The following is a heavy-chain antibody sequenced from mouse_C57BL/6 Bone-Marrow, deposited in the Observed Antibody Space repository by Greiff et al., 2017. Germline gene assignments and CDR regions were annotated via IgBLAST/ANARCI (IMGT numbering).Heavy chain of an antibody. J-gene: IGHJ2*01. D-gene: IGHD2-4*01. CDR2: IDPSDSYT. Sequence: QVQLQQPGAELVRPGTSVKLSCKASGYTFTSYWMHWVKQRPGQGLEWIGVIDPSDSYTNYNQKFKGKATVTVDTSSSPAYMQLSSLTSEDSAVYDCARYYDYDDYGDDWGKGTTLTVSS. CDR3: ARYYDYDDYGDD. V-gene: IGHV1-59*01. CDR1: GYTFTSYW.